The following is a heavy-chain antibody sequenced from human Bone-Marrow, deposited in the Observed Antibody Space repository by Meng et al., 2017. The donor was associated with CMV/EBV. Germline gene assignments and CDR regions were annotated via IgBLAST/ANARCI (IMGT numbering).Heavy chain of an antibody. V-gene: IGHV4-39*07. CDR2: MIYGGST. J-gene: IGHJ5*02. D-gene: IGHD3-16*01. CDR1: RGSISSSSHY. CDR3: ARVWGGDNWFDP. Sequence: SETLSLTCTVSRGSISSSSHYWGWVRQAPGKGLEWIGSMIYGGSTLYNPSLKSRVSISIDVSKNQFSLSLSSMTAADTAVYYCARVWGGDNWFDPWGQGILVTVAS.